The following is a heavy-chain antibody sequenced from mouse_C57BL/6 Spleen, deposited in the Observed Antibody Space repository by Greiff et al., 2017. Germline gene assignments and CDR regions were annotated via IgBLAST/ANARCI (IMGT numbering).Heavy chain of an antibody. V-gene: IGHV10-1*01. CDR3: VRHGATPLEGYAMDY. Sequence: DVHLVESGGGLVQPKGSLKLSCAASGFSFNTYAMNWVRQAPGKGLEWVARIRSKSNNYATYYADSVKDRFTISRDDSESMLYLQMNNLKTEDTAMYYCVRHGATPLEGYAMDYWGQGTSVTVSS. J-gene: IGHJ4*01. D-gene: IGHD3-1*01. CDR1: GFSFNTYA. CDR2: IRSKSNNYAT.